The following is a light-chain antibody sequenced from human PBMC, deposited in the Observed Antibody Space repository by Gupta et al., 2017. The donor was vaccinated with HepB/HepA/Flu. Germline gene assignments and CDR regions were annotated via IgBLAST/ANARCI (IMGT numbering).Light chain of an antibody. Sequence: IVLTQSPGTLSLSPGERATLSCRASQSVRSSYLAWNRQKPGQAPRRLIYGASSRATGIPDRFSGSGSGTEFTLTISRREPEDFAVYYCQQEGSSPRTFGQGTKVEIK. J-gene: IGKJ1*01. CDR3: QQEGSSPRT. V-gene: IGKV3-20*01. CDR1: QSVRSSY. CDR2: GAS.